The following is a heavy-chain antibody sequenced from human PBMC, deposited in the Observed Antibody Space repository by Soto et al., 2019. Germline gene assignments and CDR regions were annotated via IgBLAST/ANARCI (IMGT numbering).Heavy chain of an antibody. J-gene: IGHJ4*02. D-gene: IGHD6-19*01. CDR2: INSDGSST. V-gene: IGHV3-74*01. CDR1: GFTFSSYW. Sequence: EVQLVESGGGLVQPGGSLRLSCAASGFTFSSYWMHWVRQAPGKGLVWVSRINSDGSSTSYADSVKGRFTISRDNAKNTLDLKRNRRRAEDTAVYCCAVAVAGPTAIGYWGQGTLVTVSS. CDR3: AVAVAGPTAIGY.